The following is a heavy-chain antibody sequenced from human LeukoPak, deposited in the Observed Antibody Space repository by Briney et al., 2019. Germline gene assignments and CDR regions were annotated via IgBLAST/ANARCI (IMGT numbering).Heavy chain of an antibody. J-gene: IGHJ4*02. CDR1: GFPFSSYW. D-gene: IGHD6-13*01. V-gene: IGHV3-74*01. CDR3: ARESYSSSWYGPDY. Sequence: GGPLRLSCAASGFPFSSYWMHWVRQGPGKGLVWVSRIDNDGGSTTYADSVKGRFTISRDNAKNTLYLQMDSLRAEDTAVYYCARESYSSSWYGPDYWGQGTLVTVSS. CDR2: IDNDGGST.